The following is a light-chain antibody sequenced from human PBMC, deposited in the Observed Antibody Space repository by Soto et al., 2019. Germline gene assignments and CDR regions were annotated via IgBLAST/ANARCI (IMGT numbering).Light chain of an antibody. V-gene: IGKV3-20*01. J-gene: IGKJ4*01. Sequence: EIVLTQSPGTLSLSPGERATLSCRASQSVTSDYLVWFQQKPGQAPRLLIYAASSRATGIPDRFRGSASGTDFTLTISRLEPEDFAVYYCQQYESAPLTFGGGTKVEIK. CDR3: QQYESAPLT. CDR1: QSVTSDY. CDR2: AAS.